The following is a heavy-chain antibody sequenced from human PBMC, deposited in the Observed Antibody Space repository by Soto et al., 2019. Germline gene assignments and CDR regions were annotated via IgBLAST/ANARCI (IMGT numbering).Heavy chain of an antibody. D-gene: IGHD3-10*01. Sequence: PSETLSLTCAVYGGSFSGYYWSWIRQPPGKGLEWIGEINHSGSTNYNPSLKSRVTISVDTSKNQFSLKLSSVTAADTAVYYCAKGGGNPNWFDPWGQGTLVTVSS. CDR1: GGSFSGYY. V-gene: IGHV4-34*01. J-gene: IGHJ5*02. CDR3: AKGGGNPNWFDP. CDR2: INHSGST.